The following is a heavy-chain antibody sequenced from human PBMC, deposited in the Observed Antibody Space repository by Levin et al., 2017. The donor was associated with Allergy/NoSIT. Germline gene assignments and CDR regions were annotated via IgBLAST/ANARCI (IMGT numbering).Heavy chain of an antibody. V-gene: IGHV4-34*01. CDR1: GGSFRGSY. J-gene: IGHJ4*02. D-gene: IGHD6-13*01. CDR3: ARRALIAAAVIAV. CDR2: INHSGST. Sequence: SQTLSLTCAVYGGSFRGSYWSWIRQPPGKGLEWIGEINHSGSTNYNPSLKSRVTISVDTSKNQFSLKLSSVTAADTAVYYCARRALIAAAVIAVWGQGTLVTVSS.